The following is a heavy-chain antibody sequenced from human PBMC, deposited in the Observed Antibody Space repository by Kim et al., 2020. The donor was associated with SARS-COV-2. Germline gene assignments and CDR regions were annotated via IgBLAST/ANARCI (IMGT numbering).Heavy chain of an antibody. Sequence: ASGKGRLPISRDNAKTSLYLQMNSLRAEDTAVYYCARESDGGFDYWGQGTLVTVSS. V-gene: IGHV3-7*03. D-gene: IGHD4-17*01. J-gene: IGHJ4*02. CDR3: ARESDGGFDY.